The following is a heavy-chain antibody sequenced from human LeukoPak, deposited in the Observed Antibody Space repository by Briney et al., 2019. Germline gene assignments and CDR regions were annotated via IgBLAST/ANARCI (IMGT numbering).Heavy chain of an antibody. CDR3: ARDWYDFWSGFNYMDV. CDR2: ISSSGSTI. D-gene: IGHD3-3*01. Sequence: GGSLRLCCAASGFTFSDYYMSWIRQAPGKELEWVSYISSSGSTIYYADSVKGRFTISRDNAKNSLYLQMNSLRAEDTAVYYCARDWYDFWSGFNYMDVWGKGTTVTVSS. CDR1: GFTFSDYY. V-gene: IGHV3-11*04. J-gene: IGHJ6*03.